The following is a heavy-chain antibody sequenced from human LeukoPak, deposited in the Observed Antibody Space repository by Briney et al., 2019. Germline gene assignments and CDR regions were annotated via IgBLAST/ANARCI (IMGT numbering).Heavy chain of an antibody. Sequence: KPSETLSLTCTVSGGSISSYYWSWIRQPPGKGLGGIGYIYASGSTNYNPSLKSRVTISVDTSKNQFSLKLSSVTAADTAVYYCAEGRWGDSSGTFDIWGQGTMVTVSS. J-gene: IGHJ3*02. CDR2: IYASGST. V-gene: IGHV4-4*09. CDR1: GGSISSYY. D-gene: IGHD3-22*01. CDR3: AEGRWGDSSGTFDI.